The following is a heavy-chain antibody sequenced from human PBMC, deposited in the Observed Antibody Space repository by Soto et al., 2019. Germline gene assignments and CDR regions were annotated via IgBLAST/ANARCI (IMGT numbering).Heavy chain of an antibody. CDR3: AKGQGPGSYSCSFDY. V-gene: IGHV3-23*01. D-gene: IGHD3-10*01. J-gene: IGHJ4*02. CDR2: MTIVDTPNGFT. CDR1: GYSFKSYS. Sequence: ELHLLQSGGGLVQPGGSLRLSCAASGYSFKSYSMTWVRQAPGKGLEWISSMTIVDTPNGFTSYADSVKGRFTISRYNVKNTLYLQMHSLTADDTADYYCAKGQGPGSYSCSFDYWGQGDLVTVSS.